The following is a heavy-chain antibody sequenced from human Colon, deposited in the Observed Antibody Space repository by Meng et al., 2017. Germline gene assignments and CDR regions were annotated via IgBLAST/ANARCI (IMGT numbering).Heavy chain of an antibody. CDR1: GFTFSVSS. Sequence: QLARAGVGLFRPGGSLKLSCAASGFTFSVSSMHWVRQASGKGLEWVGRIHNKANSYATAYPASVKGRFTVSRDDSKNTAYLQMNSLKTEDTAVYYCVRVDWNDVDHWGQGTLVTVSS. CDR2: IHNKANSYAT. D-gene: IGHD1-1*01. CDR3: VRVDWNDVDH. J-gene: IGHJ5*02. V-gene: IGHV3-73*02.